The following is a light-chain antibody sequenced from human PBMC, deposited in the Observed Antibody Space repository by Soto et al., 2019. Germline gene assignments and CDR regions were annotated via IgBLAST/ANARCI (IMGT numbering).Light chain of an antibody. CDR3: QSYDSSLSGYV. V-gene: IGLV1-40*01. Sequence: QSVLTQPPSVSGAPGQRVTISCTGSSSNIGAGYDVHWYQQLPGTAPKLLIYGNSNRPSGVPDRFSGSKSGTSASLAITGLHDEDEADYYCQSYDSSLSGYVFGTGTKLPVL. J-gene: IGLJ1*01. CDR2: GNS. CDR1: SSNIGAGYD.